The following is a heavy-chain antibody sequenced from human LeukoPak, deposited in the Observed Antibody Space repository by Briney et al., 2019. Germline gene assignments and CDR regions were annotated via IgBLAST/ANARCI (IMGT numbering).Heavy chain of an antibody. CDR1: RFTFSSYA. CDR3: AKDQDRGINLGRYIWFDP. V-gene: IGHV3-23*01. CDR2: IRGSVGRT. D-gene: IGHD3-10*01. Sequence: GGSLRLSCEASRFTFSSYAMSWVRQAPGKGLEWVSGIRGSVGRTYYADAVKGRFTISRDNSKNTLYLQMNSLRGEDTAVYYCAKDQDRGINLGRYIWFDPWGQGTLVTVSS. J-gene: IGHJ5*02.